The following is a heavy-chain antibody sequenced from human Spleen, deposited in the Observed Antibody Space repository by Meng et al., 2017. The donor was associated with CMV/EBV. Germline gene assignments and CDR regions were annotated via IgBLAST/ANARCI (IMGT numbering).Heavy chain of an antibody. CDR1: RFTFSAYW. V-gene: IGHV3-30-3*01. J-gene: IGHJ4*02. Sequence: GESLKISCAASRFTFSAYWMHWVRQAPDKGLDWVAVISYDGNNKYYAESVKGRFTISRDNFKNTLYLQMNSLRAEDTAVYYCATGSGYHSYWGQGTLVTVPS. D-gene: IGHD5-12*01. CDR3: ATGSGYHSY. CDR2: ISYDGNNK.